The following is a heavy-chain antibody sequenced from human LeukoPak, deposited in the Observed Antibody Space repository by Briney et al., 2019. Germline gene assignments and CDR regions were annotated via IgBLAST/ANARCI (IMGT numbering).Heavy chain of an antibody. CDR1: GFTFSDHA. Sequence: PGGSLRLSCAASGFTFSDHAMSWVRQAPAKGLEWVSSINGNGGGSYYIDSVKGRFTISRDNSKNTLYLQMNSLRAEDTAVYYCARDRGYYDILTGYYVDWGQGTLVTVSS. CDR3: ARDRGYYDILTGYYVD. J-gene: IGHJ4*02. D-gene: IGHD3-9*01. V-gene: IGHV3-23*01. CDR2: INGNGGGS.